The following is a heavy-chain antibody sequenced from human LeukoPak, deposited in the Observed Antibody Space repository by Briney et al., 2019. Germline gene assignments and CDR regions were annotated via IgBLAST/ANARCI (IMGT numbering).Heavy chain of an antibody. CDR2: IYYGGTT. Sequence: SETLSLTCSLSGDSIATSTYYWGWIRQPPGKGLEWIGSIYYGGTTYYNPSLKTRITISVDTSKNQFSLKVTSVTAADTAVYYCARHGSSGWVFDYWGQGTLVTVSS. V-gene: IGHV4-39*01. D-gene: IGHD6-19*01. CDR1: GDSIATSTYY. CDR3: ARHGSSGWVFDY. J-gene: IGHJ4*02.